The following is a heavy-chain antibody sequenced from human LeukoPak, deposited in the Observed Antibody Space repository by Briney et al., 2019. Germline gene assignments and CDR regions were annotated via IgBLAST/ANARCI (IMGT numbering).Heavy chain of an antibody. D-gene: IGHD3-22*01. J-gene: IGHJ4*02. Sequence: GGSLRLSCAASGFTFSSYGMHWVRQAPGKGLEWGAFIRYDGSNKYYADSVKGRFTISRDNSKNTLYLQMNSLRAEDTAVYYCAKDQGYYDSSGEDGVDYWGQGTLVTVSS. V-gene: IGHV3-30*02. CDR2: IRYDGSNK. CDR1: GFTFSSYG. CDR3: AKDQGYYDSSGEDGVDY.